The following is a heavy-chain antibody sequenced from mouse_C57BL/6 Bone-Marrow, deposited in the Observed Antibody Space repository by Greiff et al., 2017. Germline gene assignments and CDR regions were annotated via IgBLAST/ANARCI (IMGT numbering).Heavy chain of an antibody. V-gene: IGHV5-6*01. Sequence: EVQGVESGGDLVKPGGSLKLSCAASGFTFSSYGMSWVRQTPDKRLEWVATISSGGSYTYYPDSVKGRFTIARDNAKNTLYQQMSSLKTEDTAMYYCAGRGMYYDYDWYFDVWGTGTTVTVST. CDR3: AGRGMYYDYDWYFDV. CDR1: GFTFSSYG. CDR2: ISSGGSYT. J-gene: IGHJ1*03. D-gene: IGHD2-4*01.